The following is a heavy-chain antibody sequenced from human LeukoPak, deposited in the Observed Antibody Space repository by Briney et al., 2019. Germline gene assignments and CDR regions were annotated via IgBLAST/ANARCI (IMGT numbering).Heavy chain of an antibody. J-gene: IGHJ3*02. V-gene: IGHV3-20*04. Sequence: PGGSLRLSCAASGFTLDDYGMSWVRQAPGKGLEWVSGINWNGGITGYADSVKGRFTISRDNAKNSLYLQMNGLGAEDTALYYCARDFVGYCSGGSCYHLAFDIWGQGTMVTVSS. CDR1: GFTLDDYG. CDR3: ARDFVGYCSGGSCYHLAFDI. D-gene: IGHD2-15*01. CDR2: INWNGGIT.